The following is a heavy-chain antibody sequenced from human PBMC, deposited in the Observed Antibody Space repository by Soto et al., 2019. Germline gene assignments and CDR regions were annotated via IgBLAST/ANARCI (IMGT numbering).Heavy chain of an antibody. D-gene: IGHD1-1*01. V-gene: IGHV1-46*01. CDR1: GYTLSNYY. Sequence: QVQLVQSGAEVKKPGASVTVSCKASGYTLSNYYIHWVRQAPGQGLEWMGILNPSAGNTNYARKFQGRVTVTRDTSTDTVYMELNSLRSEVTAVYYCARGRGTTAWLLYYGLDVWGQGTTVIVSS. J-gene: IGHJ6*01. CDR2: LNPSAGNT. CDR3: ARGRGTTAWLLYYGLDV.